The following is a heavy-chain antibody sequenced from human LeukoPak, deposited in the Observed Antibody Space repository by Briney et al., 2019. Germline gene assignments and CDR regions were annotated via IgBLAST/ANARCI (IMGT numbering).Heavy chain of an antibody. Sequence: ASVTVSCKASGYTFTSYAMHWVRQAPGQRFEWMGWINAGNGNTKYSQKFQGRVTITRDTSASTAYMELSSLRSEDTAVYYCARGYYDFWSGYYAFFDYWGQGTLVTVSS. CDR2: INAGNGNT. J-gene: IGHJ4*02. V-gene: IGHV1-3*01. CDR1: GYTFTSYA. D-gene: IGHD3-3*01. CDR3: ARGYYDFWSGYYAFFDY.